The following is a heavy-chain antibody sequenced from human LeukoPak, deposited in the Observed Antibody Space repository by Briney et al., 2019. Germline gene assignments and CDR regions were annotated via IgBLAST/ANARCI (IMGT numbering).Heavy chain of an antibody. J-gene: IGHJ4*02. CDR1: GFTFSTYG. Sequence: GGSLRLSCAASGFTFSTYGLTWARQAPGKGLEWVSLINSADNTYYADSVKGRFTISRDNSMNTLYLQMNSLSADDTAVYYCARRSASRSFFDYWGQGSLVTVSS. V-gene: IGHV3-23*01. CDR2: INSADNT. D-gene: IGHD3-10*01. CDR3: ARRSASRSFFDY.